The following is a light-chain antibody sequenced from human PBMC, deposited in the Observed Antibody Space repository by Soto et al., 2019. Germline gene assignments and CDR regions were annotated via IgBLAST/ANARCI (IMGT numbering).Light chain of an antibody. CDR3: TSYTSSSTRGV. Sequence: QSVLTQPASVSGSPGQSITISCTGTSSDVGGYNYVSWYQQHPGKAPKLMIYDVSSRPSGVSNRFSGSKSGNTASLTISGRQAEDEADYYCTSYTSSSTRGVFGGGTKLTVL. CDR2: DVS. V-gene: IGLV2-14*03. CDR1: SSDVGGYNY. J-gene: IGLJ2*01.